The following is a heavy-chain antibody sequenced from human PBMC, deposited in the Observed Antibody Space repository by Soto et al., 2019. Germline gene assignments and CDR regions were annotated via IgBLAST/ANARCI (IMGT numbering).Heavy chain of an antibody. CDR1: GFTFGDYA. V-gene: IGHV3-49*03. CDR2: IRNKVYGGTT. Sequence: PGWSLRLSCTASGFTFGDYAMSWFRQAPGKGLEWVGFIRNKVYGGTTEYAASVKGRFTISRDDSKSIAYLQMNSLKTEDTAVYYCTRDPSMAETKYYYYGMDVWGQGTTVTVSS. D-gene: IGHD6-19*01. CDR3: TRDPSMAETKYYYYGMDV. J-gene: IGHJ6*02.